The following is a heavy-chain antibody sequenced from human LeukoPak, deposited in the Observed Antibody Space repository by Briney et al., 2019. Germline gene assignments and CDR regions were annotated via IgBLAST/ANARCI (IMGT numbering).Heavy chain of an antibody. Sequence: PSETLSLTCAVYGYSLTNHYWIWFRQPPGKGLEWVGEVLHTGGTNYNPSLKSRVTISVDTSKNQFFLKLTSVTAADTAVYYCARGPAAIHPWGPGTLVTVSS. CDR1: GYSLTNHY. CDR3: ARGPAAIHP. D-gene: IGHD2-2*01. V-gene: IGHV4-34*12. J-gene: IGHJ5*02. CDR2: VLHTGGT.